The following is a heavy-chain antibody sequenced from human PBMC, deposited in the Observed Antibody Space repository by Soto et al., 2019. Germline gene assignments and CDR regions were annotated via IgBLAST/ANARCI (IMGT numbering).Heavy chain of an antibody. CDR1: GGSISRYY. CDR2: IYYSGTT. J-gene: IGHJ3*02. CDR3: ARPYRTAWYDAFDI. V-gene: IGHV4-59*08. D-gene: IGHD6-19*01. Sequence: QVQLQESGPGLVKPSETLSLTCNVSGGSISRYYWSWIRQAPGKGLEWIGYIYYSGTTNYNPSLKSRVTISIDTSKKQFSLKLSSVTAADTAVYYCARPYRTAWYDAFDIWGRGTMVTVSS.